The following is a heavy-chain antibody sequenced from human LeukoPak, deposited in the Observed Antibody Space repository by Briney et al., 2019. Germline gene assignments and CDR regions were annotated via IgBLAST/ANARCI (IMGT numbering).Heavy chain of an antibody. Sequence: GGSLRLSCAASGFTFSDYYMSWIRQAPGKGLEWVSGINWNGGSTGYADSVKGRFTISRDNAKNSLYLQMNSLRAEDTALYYCASSSSWYSFDYWGQGTLVTVSS. CDR1: GFTFSDYY. CDR2: INWNGGST. J-gene: IGHJ4*02. D-gene: IGHD6-13*01. CDR3: ASSSSWYSFDY. V-gene: IGHV3-20*04.